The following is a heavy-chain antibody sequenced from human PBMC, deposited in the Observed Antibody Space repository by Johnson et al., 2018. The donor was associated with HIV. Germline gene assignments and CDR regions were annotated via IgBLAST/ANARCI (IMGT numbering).Heavy chain of an antibody. CDR2: IKQDGSEK. CDR3: ARDLLSRAFDI. Sequence: VQLVESGGCVVRPGGSLRLSCAASGLTFDDYGMSWVRQAPGKGLEWVANIKQDGSEKYYVDSVKGRFTISRDNAKTSLYLQMNSVRAEDTAVYYCARDLLSRAFDIWGQGTMVTVSS. CDR1: GLTFDDYG. J-gene: IGHJ3*02. V-gene: IGHV3-7*01.